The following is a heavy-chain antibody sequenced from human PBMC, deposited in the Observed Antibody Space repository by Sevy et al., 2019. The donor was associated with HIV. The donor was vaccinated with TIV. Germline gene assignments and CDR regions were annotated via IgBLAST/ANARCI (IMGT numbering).Heavy chain of an antibody. CDR2: IKQDGSEK. CDR3: ARDLSVRAFDI. J-gene: IGHJ3*02. V-gene: IGHV3-7*01. CDR1: GFTFSSYW. Sequence: GGSPRLSCAASGFTFSSYWMSWVRQAPGKGLEWVANIKQDGSEKYYVDSVKGRFTISRDNAKNSLYLQMNSLRAEDTAVYYCARDLSVRAFDIWGQGTMVTVSS. D-gene: IGHD3-10*01.